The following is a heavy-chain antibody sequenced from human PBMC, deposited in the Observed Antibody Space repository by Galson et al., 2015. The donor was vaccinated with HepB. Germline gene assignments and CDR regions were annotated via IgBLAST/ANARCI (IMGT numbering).Heavy chain of an antibody. CDR2: IDLDGDK. D-gene: IGHD2-21*01. CDR3: ARSGATSSYYSYYGMDV. Sequence: PALVKPTQTLTLTCTFSGFSLTSREMCVSWLRQPPGKALEWLARIDLDGDKFFSTSLKTRLTISKDASKNQVVLTVTNMDPVDTATYYCARSGATSSYYSYYGMDVWGQGTTVTVSS. J-gene: IGHJ6*02. V-gene: IGHV2-70*17. CDR1: GFSLTSREMC.